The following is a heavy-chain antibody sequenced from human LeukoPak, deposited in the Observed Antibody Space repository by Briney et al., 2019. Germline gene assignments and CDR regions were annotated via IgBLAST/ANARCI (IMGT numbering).Heavy chain of an antibody. D-gene: IGHD4-17*01. CDR3: AKTYGHFDD. Sequence: PGGSLRLSCAASGFTFTSYTMNWVRQAPGKGLEWVSSITSSSSYIYYADSVKGRFTISRDNAKNSLYLQMTSLRVEYTAVYYCAKTYGHFDDWGQGTLVTVSS. CDR1: GFTFTSYT. J-gene: IGHJ4*02. CDR2: ITSSSSYI. V-gene: IGHV3-21*01.